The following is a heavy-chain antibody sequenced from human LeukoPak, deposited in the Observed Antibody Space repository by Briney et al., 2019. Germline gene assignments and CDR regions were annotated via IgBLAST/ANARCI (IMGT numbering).Heavy chain of an antibody. Sequence: PGGSLRLSCSASKFRFSDYGMHWVRQAPGKGLEWVAFIRYDGTKTNYAESVRGRFTISRDNSKNTLYLQMNSLRAEDTAVYYCAKIIRGVPFVWGQGTLVTVSS. J-gene: IGHJ4*02. CDR1: KFRFSDYG. D-gene: IGHD3-10*01. CDR2: IRYDGTKT. V-gene: IGHV3-30*02. CDR3: AKIIRGVPFV.